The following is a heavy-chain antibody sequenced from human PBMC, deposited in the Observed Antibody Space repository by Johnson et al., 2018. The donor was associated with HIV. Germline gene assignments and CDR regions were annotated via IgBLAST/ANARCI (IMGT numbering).Heavy chain of an antibody. J-gene: IGHJ3*02. CDR1: GFTVSSYY. D-gene: IGHD1-26*01. Sequence: VQVVESGGGLVKPGGSLRLSCAASGFTVSSYYMSWVRQAPGKGLDWVSVIYSGGSTYYADSVKGRFTISRDNSKNTLYLQMTSLRAEDTALYYCARGRDLGRAFDIWGQGTMVTVSS. CDR3: ARGRDLGRAFDI. V-gene: IGHV3-66*01. CDR2: IYSGGST.